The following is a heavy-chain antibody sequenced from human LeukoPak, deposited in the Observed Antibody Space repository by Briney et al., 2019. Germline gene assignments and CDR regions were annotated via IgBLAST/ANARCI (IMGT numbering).Heavy chain of an antibody. J-gene: IGHJ6*03. D-gene: IGHD6-13*01. V-gene: IGHV3-23*01. CDR3: AKDRVATERYYMDV. CDR2: ITYSGGST. Sequence: PGGSLRLSCTASGFIFSSYAMNWVRQAPGKGLEWVSTITYSGGSTFYADSVKGRFTTSRDNSKNTLYLQMNSLRAEDTAVYYCAKDRVATERYYMDVWGKGTTVTISS. CDR1: GFIFSSYA.